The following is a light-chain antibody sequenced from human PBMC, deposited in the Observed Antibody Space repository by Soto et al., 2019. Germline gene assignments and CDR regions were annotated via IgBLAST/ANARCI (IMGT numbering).Light chain of an antibody. J-gene: IGLJ1*01. V-gene: IGLV2-14*01. Sequence: QSVLTQPASVSGSPGRSITVSCTGTSSDIGSYNYVSWYQQHPGKAPKLLIYEVSDRPSGVSNRFSGSKSGNTASLTISGLQAEDEADYYCSSYTATNTLVFGTGTKVTVL. CDR2: EVS. CDR3: SSYTATNTLV. CDR1: SSDIGSYNY.